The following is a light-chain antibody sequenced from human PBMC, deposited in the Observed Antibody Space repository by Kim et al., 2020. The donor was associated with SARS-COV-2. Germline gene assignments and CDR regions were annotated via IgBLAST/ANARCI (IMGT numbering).Light chain of an antibody. CDR1: QYLATW. Sequence: GDTVSITCRATQYLATWVAWYQQKPGMAPKVLMYDASKLKSGVPSRFSGSGSGTVFTLTITSLQPDDFATYYCQQYKSDPYTFGQGTKLEI. CDR3: QQYKSDPYT. CDR2: DAS. V-gene: IGKV1-5*01. J-gene: IGKJ2*01.